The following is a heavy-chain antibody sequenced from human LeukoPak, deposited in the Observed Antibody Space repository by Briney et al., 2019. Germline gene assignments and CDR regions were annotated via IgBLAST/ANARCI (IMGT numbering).Heavy chain of an antibody. J-gene: IGHJ3*02. Sequence: GGSLRLSCAASGFTFSDYEINWVRQAPGKGLEWISYISSDGSSIFYEDSVKGRFTISRDNANNSLYLQMNSLRVEDTAVYYCVQGVVTRSFDIWGQGTMVTVSS. V-gene: IGHV3-48*03. CDR2: ISSDGSSI. CDR3: VQGVVTRSFDI. CDR1: GFTFSDYE. D-gene: IGHD2-21*02.